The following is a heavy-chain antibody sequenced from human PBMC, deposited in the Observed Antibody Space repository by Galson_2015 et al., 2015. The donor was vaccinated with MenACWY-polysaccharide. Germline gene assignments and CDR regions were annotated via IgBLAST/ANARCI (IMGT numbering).Heavy chain of an antibody. V-gene: IGHV3-7*01. J-gene: IGHJ4*02. CDR3: TRYRDSSGRRFDY. CDR2: IKQDGREK. Sequence: RLSCVPSVFSFIGFWMCCGRPAPGEGLEWVAHIKQDGREKYDVDSVKGRFTISRDNAKNSLYLQMNSLRDEDTAVYYCTRYRDSSGRRFDYWGQGTLVTVSS. CDR1: VFSFIGFW. D-gene: IGHD6-19*01.